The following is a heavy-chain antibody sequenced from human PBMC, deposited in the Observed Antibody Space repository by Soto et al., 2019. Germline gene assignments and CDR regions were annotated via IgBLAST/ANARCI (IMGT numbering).Heavy chain of an antibody. D-gene: IGHD1-7*01. CDR3: ARGDYITGTAYYYGMDV. J-gene: IGHJ6*02. V-gene: IGHV1-69*13. CDR2: IIPIFGTA. Sequence: VASVKVSCKASGGTFSSYAISWVRQAPGQGLEWMGGIIPIFGTANYAQKFQGRVTITADESTSTAYMELSSLRSEDTAVYYCARGDYITGTAYYYGMDVWGQGTTVTVSS. CDR1: GGTFSSYA.